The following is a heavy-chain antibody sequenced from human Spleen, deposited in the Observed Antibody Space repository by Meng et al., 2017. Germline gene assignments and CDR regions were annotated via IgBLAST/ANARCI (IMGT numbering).Heavy chain of an antibody. D-gene: IGHD4-11*01. V-gene: IGHV4-34*01. CDR1: GGSFSDYY. CDR2: INHSGST. CDR3: ARGPTTMAHDFDY. Sequence: QVQVQQWGAGRLMPSETLSLTCVVAGGSFSDYYWSWIRQPPGKGLEWIGEINHSGSTNYNPSLESRATISVDSSQNNLSLKLSSVTAADSAVYYCARGPTTMAHDFDYWGQGTLVTVSS. J-gene: IGHJ4*02.